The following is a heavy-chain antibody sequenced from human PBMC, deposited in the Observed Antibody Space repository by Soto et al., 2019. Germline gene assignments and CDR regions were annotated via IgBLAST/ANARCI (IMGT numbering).Heavy chain of an antibody. V-gene: IGHV4-34*01. D-gene: IGHD5-12*01. CDR3: AAPGGYDVFDY. CDR2: INHSGST. J-gene: IGHJ4*02. Sequence: ASETLSLTCAVYGGSFSGYYWSWIRQPPGKGLEWIGEINHSGSTNYNPSLKSRVTISVDTSKNQFSLKLSSVTAADTAVYYCAAPGGYDVFDYWGQGTLVTVSS. CDR1: GGSFSGYY.